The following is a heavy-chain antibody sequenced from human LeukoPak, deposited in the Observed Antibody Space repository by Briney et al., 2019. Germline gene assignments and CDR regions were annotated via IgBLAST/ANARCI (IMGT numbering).Heavy chain of an antibody. J-gene: IGHJ4*02. Sequence: GGSLRLSCAASGFTFSGYGMYWVRQAPGKGLEWVAFIRYDGSNKYYADSVKGRFTISRDNSKNTLYLQMNSLRAEDTAVYYCANMAAGGYSYAIDYWGQGTLVTVSS. CDR2: IRYDGSNK. D-gene: IGHD5-18*01. CDR1: GFTFSGYG. CDR3: ANMAAGGYSYAIDY. V-gene: IGHV3-30*02.